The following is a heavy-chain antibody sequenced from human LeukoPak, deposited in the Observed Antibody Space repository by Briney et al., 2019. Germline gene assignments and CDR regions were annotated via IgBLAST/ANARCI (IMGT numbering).Heavy chain of an antibody. Sequence: ASVKVSFKASGYTFTSYAMHWVRQAPGQRLEWMGWINAGNGKTTYSQEFQGRVTITRDTSASAVYMELRSQRSDDMAVYYCARVVRYSSGPLTDLLPYYFDYWGQGTLVTVSS. CDR3: ARVVRYSSGPLTDLLPYYFDY. J-gene: IGHJ4*02. CDR2: INAGNGKT. CDR1: GYTFTSYA. D-gene: IGHD6-19*01. V-gene: IGHV1-3*03.